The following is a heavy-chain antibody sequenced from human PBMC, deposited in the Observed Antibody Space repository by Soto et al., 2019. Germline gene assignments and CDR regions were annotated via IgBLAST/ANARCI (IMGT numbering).Heavy chain of an antibody. CDR3: PRPAGRLANWFDP. J-gene: IGHJ5*02. D-gene: IGHD6-6*01. V-gene: IGHV1-46*01. CDR2: INPSGGST. Sequence: QVQLVQSGVEVKKPGASVKVSCKASGYTFTDYRMIWVRQAPGQGLEWMGIINPSGGSTDYAPNFQGRVTLTRDSFTSTVYMELSNLRSEDTAVYYCPRPAGRLANWFDPWGQGTLVTVSS. CDR1: GYTFTDYR.